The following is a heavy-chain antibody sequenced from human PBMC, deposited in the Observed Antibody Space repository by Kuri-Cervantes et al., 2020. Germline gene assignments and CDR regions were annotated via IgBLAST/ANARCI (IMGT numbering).Heavy chain of an antibody. CDR1: GGTFSSYA. D-gene: IGHD6-6*01. V-gene: IGHV1-69*13. J-gene: IGHJ5*02. Sequence: SVKVSCKASGGTFSSYAISWARQAPGQGLEWMGGIIPIFGTANYAQKFQGRVTMTADESTSTAYMELSSLRSEDTAVYYCAREAAFGSSSWFDPWGQGTLVTVSS. CDR3: AREAAFGSSSWFDP. CDR2: IIPIFGTA.